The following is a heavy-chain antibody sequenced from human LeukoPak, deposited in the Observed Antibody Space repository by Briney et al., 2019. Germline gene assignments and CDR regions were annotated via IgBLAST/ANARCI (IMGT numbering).Heavy chain of an antibody. Sequence: GASVKVSCKASGYTFTGYYMHWVRQAPGQGLEWMGRINPNTGGTNYAQIFQGRVTLTRDTSIGTAYMELSRLRSDDTAFYYCARGKTYAPNTLVYWGQGTLVTVSS. J-gene: IGHJ4*02. V-gene: IGHV1-2*06. D-gene: IGHD3-16*01. CDR2: INPNTGGT. CDR3: ARGKTYAPNTLVY. CDR1: GYTFTGYY.